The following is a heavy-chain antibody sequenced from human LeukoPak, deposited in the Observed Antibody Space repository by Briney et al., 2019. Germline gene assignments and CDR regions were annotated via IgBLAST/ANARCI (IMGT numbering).Heavy chain of an antibody. D-gene: IGHD7-27*01. V-gene: IGHV3-23*01. CDR3: ARAILGFRQRDYYYYMDV. Sequence: PGGSLRLSCAASGFTFSNYAMSWVRQAPGKGLEWVSGISGSGANSYYADSVKGRFTISRDNSKNTLYLQMNSLRAEDTAVYYCARAILGFRQRDYYYYMDVWGKGTTVTVSS. CDR2: ISGSGANS. CDR1: GFTFSNYA. J-gene: IGHJ6*03.